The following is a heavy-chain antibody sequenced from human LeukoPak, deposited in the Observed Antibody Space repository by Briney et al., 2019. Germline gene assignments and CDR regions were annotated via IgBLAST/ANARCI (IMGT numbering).Heavy chain of an antibody. CDR3: AKGDGDYMYYFDY. V-gene: IGHV3-23*01. J-gene: IGHJ4*02. CDR1: GFTFSSYA. D-gene: IGHD4-17*01. Sequence: PGGSLRLSCAASGFTFSSYAMSWVRQAPGKELEWVSAISGSGGSTYYADSVKGRFAISRDNSKNTLYLQMNSLRAEDTAVYYCAKGDGDYMYYFDYWGQGTLVTVSS. CDR2: ISGSGGST.